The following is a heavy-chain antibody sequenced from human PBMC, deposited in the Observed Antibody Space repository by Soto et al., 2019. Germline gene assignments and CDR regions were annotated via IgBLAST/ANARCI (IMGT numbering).Heavy chain of an antibody. J-gene: IGHJ4*02. CDR1: GFTFSSYG. CDR3: ASGKRTWFGDFDY. Sequence: GGSLRLSCAASGFTFSSYGMHWVRQAPGKGLEWVAVISYDGSNKYYADSVKGRFTISRDNSKNTLYLQMNSLRAEDTAVYYCASGKRTWFGDFDYWGQGTLVTVSS. D-gene: IGHD3-10*01. V-gene: IGHV3-30*03. CDR2: ISYDGSNK.